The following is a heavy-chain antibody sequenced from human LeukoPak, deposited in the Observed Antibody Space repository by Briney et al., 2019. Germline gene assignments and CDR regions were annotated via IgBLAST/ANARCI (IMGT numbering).Heavy chain of an antibody. J-gene: IGHJ3*02. CDR1: GYSFTSYW. D-gene: IGHD3-22*01. Sequence: GESLKISCKGSGYSFTSYWIGWVRQMPGKGLEWMGIIYPGDSDTRYSPSFQGQVTISADKSISTAYLQWSSLKASDTAMYYCARRAYYYDSSGYGKADNAFDIWGQGTMVTVSS. V-gene: IGHV5-51*01. CDR2: IYPGDSDT. CDR3: ARRAYYYDSSGYGKADNAFDI.